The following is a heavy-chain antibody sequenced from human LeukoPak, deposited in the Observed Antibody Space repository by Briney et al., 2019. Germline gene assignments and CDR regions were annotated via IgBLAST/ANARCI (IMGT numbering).Heavy chain of an antibody. J-gene: IGHJ4*02. CDR3: ATDRGWNYLLRY. CDR1: GYTLTELS. CDR2: FDPEDGET. Sequence: ASVKVSCKVSGYTLTELSMHWVRQAPGKGLEWMGGFDPEDGETIYAQKFQGRVTMTEDTSTDTAYMELSSLRSEDTAVYYCATDRGWNYLLRYWGQGTLVTVSS. D-gene: IGHD1-7*01. V-gene: IGHV1-24*01.